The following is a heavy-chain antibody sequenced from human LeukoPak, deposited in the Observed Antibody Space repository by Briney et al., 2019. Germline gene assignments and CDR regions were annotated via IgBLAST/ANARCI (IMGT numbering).Heavy chain of an antibody. Sequence: SETLSLTCAVYGGSFSGYYRSWIRQPPGKGLEWIGEINHSGSTNYNPSLKSRVTISVDTSKNQFSLKLSSVTAADTAVYYCARRIVVVPAAHGFDPWGQGTLVTVSS. CDR3: ARRIVVVPAAHGFDP. CDR1: GGSFSGYY. J-gene: IGHJ5*02. V-gene: IGHV4-34*01. D-gene: IGHD2-2*01. CDR2: INHSGST.